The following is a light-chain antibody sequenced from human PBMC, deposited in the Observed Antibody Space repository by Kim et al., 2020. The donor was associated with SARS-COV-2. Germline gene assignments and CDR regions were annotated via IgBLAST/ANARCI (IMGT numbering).Light chain of an antibody. CDR1: SSDVGGYNY. J-gene: IGLJ1*01. V-gene: IGLV2-11*01. CDR2: DVS. CDR3: CSYAGSYLGV. Sequence: GQSVTSSCTGTSSDVGGYNYVSWYQQHPGKAPKLMIYDVSKRPSGVPDRFSGSKSGNTASLTISGLQAEDEADYYCCSYAGSYLGVFGTGTKVTVL.